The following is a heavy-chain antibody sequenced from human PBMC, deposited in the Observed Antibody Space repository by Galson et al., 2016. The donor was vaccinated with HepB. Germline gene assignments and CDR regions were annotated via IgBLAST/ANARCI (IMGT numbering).Heavy chain of an antibody. CDR2: IYYSGRT. CDR3: AIASPAFDF. V-gene: IGHV4-39*01. CDR1: GGSISRSTYY. Sequence: SETLSLTCTVSGGSISRSTYYWGWVRQPPGKGLEWIGSIYYSGRTYYNLSLKSRVTISVDTSKKQFSLKVSSVTAGDTAVYYCAIASPAFDFWGQGTLVTVSA. D-gene: IGHD3-3*02. J-gene: IGHJ4*02.